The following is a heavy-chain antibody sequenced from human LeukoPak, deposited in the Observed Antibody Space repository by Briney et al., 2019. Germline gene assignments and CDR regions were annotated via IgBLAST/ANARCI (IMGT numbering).Heavy chain of an antibody. CDR2: IKSKTGGGTT. CDR3: ATEGEDSGSYYSRY. D-gene: IGHD1-26*01. Sequence: PGGSLRLSCTASGFTFSNAWMSWVRQAPGRGLEWGCRIKSKTGGGTTAYAAPVKGRFTISRDDSKNTLYLQMHSLGTEDTAVYYCATEGEDSGSYYSRYWGQGALVTVSP. CDR1: GFTFSNAW. J-gene: IGHJ4*02. V-gene: IGHV3-15*01.